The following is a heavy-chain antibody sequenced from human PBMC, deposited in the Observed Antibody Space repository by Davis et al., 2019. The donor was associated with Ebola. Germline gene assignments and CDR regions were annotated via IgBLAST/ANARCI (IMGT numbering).Heavy chain of an antibody. Sequence: AASVKVSCKASGGTFSSYAISWVRQAPGQGLEWMGRIIPILGIANYAQKFQGRVTITADKSTSTAYMELSSLRSEDTAVYYCARDKGSGWFDPWGQGTLVTVSS. J-gene: IGHJ5*02. CDR3: ARDKGSGWFDP. D-gene: IGHD6-19*01. V-gene: IGHV1-69*04. CDR2: IIPILGIA. CDR1: GGTFSSYA.